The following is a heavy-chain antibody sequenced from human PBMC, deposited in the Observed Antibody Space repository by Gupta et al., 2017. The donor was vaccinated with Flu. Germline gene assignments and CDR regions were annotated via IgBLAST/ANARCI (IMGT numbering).Heavy chain of an antibody. CDR3: AKDGPWTASCPYYCYYMDV. D-gene: IGHD2-2*01. J-gene: IGHJ6*03. CDR2: ISNDGSNK. Sequence: QMQLFESGGVVVQFGTSLRLSCADSGFTFSSYGMHWVRQAPGKGRGGVADISNDGSNKDYADSVRGRFTIARDNSKNTLSLEMDSLRVEDTAVYYCAKDGPWTASCPYYCYYMDVWGKGTTVTVSS. CDR1: GFTFSSYG. V-gene: IGHV3-30*18.